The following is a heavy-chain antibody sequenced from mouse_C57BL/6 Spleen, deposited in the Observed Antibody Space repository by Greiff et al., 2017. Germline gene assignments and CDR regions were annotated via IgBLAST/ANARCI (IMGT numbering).Heavy chain of an antibody. CDR2: IHPNSGST. V-gene: IGHV1-64*01. J-gene: IGHJ1*03. CDR1: GYTFTSYW. CDR3: ARLTTAWYFDV. Sequence: VQLQQSGAELVKPGASVKLSCKASGYTFTSYWMHWVKQRPGQGLEWIGMIHPNSGSTNYNEKFKSKATLTVDKSSSTAYMQLSSLTSEDSAVYYCARLTTAWYFDVWGTGTTVTVSS. D-gene: IGHD1-2*01.